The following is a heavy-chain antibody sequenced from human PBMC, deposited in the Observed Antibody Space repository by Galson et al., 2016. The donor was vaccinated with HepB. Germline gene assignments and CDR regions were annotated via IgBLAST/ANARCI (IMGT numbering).Heavy chain of an antibody. CDR3: ARDRRDWLLLDY. D-gene: IGHD3/OR15-3a*01. CDR1: GFTFSSHS. CDR2: ISRSSSTI. V-gene: IGHV3-48*02. Sequence: SLRLSCAASGFTFSSHSMNWVRQAPGKGLEWISYISRSSSTIYYADSVKGRFTISRDNAKNSLYLRMNSLRDEDTAVYFCARDRRDWLLLDYWGQGTLVTVSS. J-gene: IGHJ4*02.